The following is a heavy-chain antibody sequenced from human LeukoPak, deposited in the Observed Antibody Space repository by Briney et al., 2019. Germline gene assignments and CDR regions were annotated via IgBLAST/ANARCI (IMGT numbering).Heavy chain of an antibody. D-gene: IGHD3-3*01. CDR1: GGSVASTNW. CDR3: AREGGFYRPLDY. CDR2: VHLDGTT. V-gene: IGHV4-4*02. J-gene: IGHJ4*02. Sequence: PSETLSLTCGVSGGSVASTNWWTWVRQPPGKGLEWIGEVHLDGTTNYNPSLKSRLTMSVDLSGNHISLTLTSVTAADTAVYYCAREGGFYRPLDYSGQGTLVTVSS.